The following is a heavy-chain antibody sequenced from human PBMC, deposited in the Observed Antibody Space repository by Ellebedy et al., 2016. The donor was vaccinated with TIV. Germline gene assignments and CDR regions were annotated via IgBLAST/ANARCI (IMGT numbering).Heavy chain of an antibody. CDR2: INPNSGGT. V-gene: IGHV1-2*02. Sequence: ASVKVSCXASGYTFTGYYMHWVRQAPGQGLEWMGWINPNSGGTNYAQKFQGRVTITADKSTSTAYMELSSLRSEDTAVYYCARVPRDGPKAEGFWGQGTMVTVSS. CDR1: GYTFTGYY. CDR3: ARVPRDGPKAEGF. D-gene: IGHD5-24*01. J-gene: IGHJ3*01.